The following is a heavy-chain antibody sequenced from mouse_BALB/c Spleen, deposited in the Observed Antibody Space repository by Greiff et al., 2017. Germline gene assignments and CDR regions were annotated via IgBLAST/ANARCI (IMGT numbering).Heavy chain of an antibody. CDR1: GFTFTDYY. CDR2: IRNKANGYTT. J-gene: IGHJ4*01. Sequence: EVKLVESGGGLVQPGGSLRLSCATSGFTFTDYYMSWVRQPPGKALEWLGFIRNKANGYTTEYSASVKGRFTISRDNSQSILYLQMNTLRAEDSATYYCARALNWDNYAMDYWGQGTSVTVSS. D-gene: IGHD4-1*01. CDR3: ARALNWDNYAMDY. V-gene: IGHV7-3*02.